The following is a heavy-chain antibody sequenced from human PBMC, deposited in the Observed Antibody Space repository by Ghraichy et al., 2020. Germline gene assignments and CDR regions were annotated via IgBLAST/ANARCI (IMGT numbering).Heavy chain of an antibody. J-gene: IGHJ6*02. CDR3: ARDNLGYHAMDV. Sequence: GGSLRLSCAASGFTFTSYGMHWVRQAPGKGLEWVAVIWYDGSNKYYADSVKGRFTISRDDSKNTLYLQMNSLRAEDTAVYYCARDNLGYHAMDVWGQGTTVTVSS. CDR1: GFTFTSYG. D-gene: IGHD3-16*01. CDR2: IWYDGSNK. V-gene: IGHV3-33*01.